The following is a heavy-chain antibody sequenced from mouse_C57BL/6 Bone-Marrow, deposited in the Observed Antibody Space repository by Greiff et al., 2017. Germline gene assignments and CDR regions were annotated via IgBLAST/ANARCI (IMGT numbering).Heavy chain of an antibody. Sequence: VKLVESGPGLVAPSQSLSITCTVSGFSLTSYGVSWVRQPPGKGLEWLGVIWGDGNTNSHSALISRLSISKDNSKSQVFLRLSSLQTDDTATYYCERFAYWGQGTLVTVSA. CDR1: GFSLTSYG. V-gene: IGHV2-3*01. CDR2: IWGDGNT. CDR3: ERFAY. J-gene: IGHJ3*01.